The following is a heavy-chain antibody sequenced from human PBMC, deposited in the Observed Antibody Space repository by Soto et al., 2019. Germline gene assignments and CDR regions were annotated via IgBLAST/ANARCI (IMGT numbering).Heavy chain of an antibody. D-gene: IGHD6-6*01. CDR3: AGGEVDSSYHLPYYYYYGMDV. CDR1: GGTFSSYA. V-gene: IGHV1-69*13. CDR2: IIPIFGTA. Sequence: EASVKVSCKASGGTFSSYAISFVRQAPGQGLEWMGGIIPIFGTANYAQKFQGRVTITADESTSTAYMELSSLRSEDTAVYYCAGGEVDSSYHLPYYYYYGMDVWGQGTTVTVSS. J-gene: IGHJ6*02.